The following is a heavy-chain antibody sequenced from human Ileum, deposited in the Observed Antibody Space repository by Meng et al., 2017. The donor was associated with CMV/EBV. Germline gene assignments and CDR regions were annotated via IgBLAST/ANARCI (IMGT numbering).Heavy chain of an antibody. Sequence: GGSLRLSCVASGFTLSDHYMDWVRQAPGKGLEWVGQIQNRATNYHTFYADSVQGRFTISRDDSKNSVYLQMNYLESEDTAVYYCTDIGRAPLDPWGQGTLVTVSS. V-gene: IGHV3-72*01. CDR3: TDIGRAPLDP. CDR1: GFTLSDHY. CDR2: IQNRATNYHT. J-gene: IGHJ5*02. D-gene: IGHD2-15*01.